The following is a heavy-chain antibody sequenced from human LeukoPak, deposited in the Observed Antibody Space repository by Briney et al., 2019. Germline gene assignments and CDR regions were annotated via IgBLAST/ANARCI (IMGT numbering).Heavy chain of an antibody. D-gene: IGHD3-10*01. J-gene: IGHJ4*02. V-gene: IGHV4-59*01. CDR2: IYYSGST. CDR1: GGSISSYY. Sequence: PSETLSLTCTVSGGSISSYYWSWIRQPPGKGLEWIGYIYYSGSTNYNPSLKSRVTIAVDTSKNQFSLKLSSVTAADTAVYYCARAREGFGELPYYFDYWGQGTLVTVSS. CDR3: ARAREGFGELPYYFDY.